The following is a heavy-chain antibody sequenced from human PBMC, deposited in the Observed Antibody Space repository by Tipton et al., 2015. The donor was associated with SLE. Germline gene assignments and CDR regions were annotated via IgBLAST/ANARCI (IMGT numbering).Heavy chain of an antibody. CDR1: GFTFSSYA. D-gene: IGHD1-26*01. CDR3: ARGPELPLWYFDL. Sequence: SLRLSCAASGFTFSSYAMHWVRQAPGKGLEYVSAISSNGGSTYYADSVKGRFTISRDNAKNSLYLQMNSLRAEDTAVYYCARGPELPLWYFDLWGRGTLVTVSS. V-gene: IGHV3-64*04. J-gene: IGHJ2*01. CDR2: ISSNGGST.